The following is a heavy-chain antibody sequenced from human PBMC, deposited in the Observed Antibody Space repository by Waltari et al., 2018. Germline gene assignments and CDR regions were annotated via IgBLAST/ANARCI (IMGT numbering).Heavy chain of an antibody. CDR1: GGAISGFY. CDR2: TYYTVST. Sequence: QVQLQESGPSRLKPSETLSHICTVSGGAISGFYWSWVRQPPGKGLDGIGDTYYTVSTTFTPSLKSRVPMSADTSKNQFSLKLGSVPAAATAFYYCARGGGGDWASFDPWGQGTLVPVSS. CDR3: ARGGGGDWASFDP. J-gene: IGHJ5*02. D-gene: IGHD2-21*02. V-gene: IGHV4-59*01.